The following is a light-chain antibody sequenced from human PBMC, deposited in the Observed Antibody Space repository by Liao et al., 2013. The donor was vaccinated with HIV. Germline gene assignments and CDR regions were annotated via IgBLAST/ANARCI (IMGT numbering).Light chain of an antibody. J-gene: IGLJ1*01. CDR1: ALPKQY. CDR2: KDS. CDR3: QVWDSSSDFPV. Sequence: SYELTQPPSVSVSPGQTARITCSGDALPKQYAYWYQQKPGQAPVLVIYKDSERPSGIPERFSGSSSGTTVTLTISGVQAEDEADYYCQVWDSSSDFPVFGTGTKVTVL. V-gene: IGLV3-25*03.